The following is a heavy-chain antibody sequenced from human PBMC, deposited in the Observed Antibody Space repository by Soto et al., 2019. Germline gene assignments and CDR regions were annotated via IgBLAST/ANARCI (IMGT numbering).Heavy chain of an antibody. CDR2: IGAYTGNT. J-gene: IGHJ6*02. CDR1: GYTFNSYD. CDR3: VRNNIYGLDL. Sequence: QAQLIQPGAEVRKPGASVKVSCKVSGYTFNSYDFAWVRQAPGQGLEWMGWIGAYTGNTQYAENLHGSTSLTIDADTGTAYMKLRGLTADDTAIYYWVRNNIYGLDLWGQGTTVTVSS. D-gene: IGHD1-20*01. V-gene: IGHV1-18*01.